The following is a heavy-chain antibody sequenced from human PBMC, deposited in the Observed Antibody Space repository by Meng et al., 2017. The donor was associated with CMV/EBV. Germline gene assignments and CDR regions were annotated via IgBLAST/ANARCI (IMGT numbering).Heavy chain of an antibody. V-gene: IGHV1-18*01. CDR1: GYTFTSYG. Sequence: ASVKVSCKASGYTFTSYGISWVRQAPGQGLEWMGWISAYNGNTNYVQKLQGRVTMTTDTSTSTAYMELRSLRSDDTAVYYCARDPEQLGGGYGMDVWGQGTTVTVSS. D-gene: IGHD6-6*01. J-gene: IGHJ6*02. CDR2: ISAYNGNT. CDR3: ARDPEQLGGGYGMDV.